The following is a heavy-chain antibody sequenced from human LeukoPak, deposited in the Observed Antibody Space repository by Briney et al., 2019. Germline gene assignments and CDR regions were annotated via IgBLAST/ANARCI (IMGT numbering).Heavy chain of an antibody. D-gene: IGHD3-3*01. Sequence: SVKVSCKASGGTFSSYTISWVRQAPGQGLEWMGGIIPIFGTANYAQTFQGRVTITADKSTSTAYMELSSLRSEDTAVYYCAGAGNYDFWSGSDGGDNWFDPWGQGTLVTVSS. CDR1: GGTFSSYT. V-gene: IGHV1-69*06. CDR2: IIPIFGTA. J-gene: IGHJ5*02. CDR3: AGAGNYDFWSGSDGGDNWFDP.